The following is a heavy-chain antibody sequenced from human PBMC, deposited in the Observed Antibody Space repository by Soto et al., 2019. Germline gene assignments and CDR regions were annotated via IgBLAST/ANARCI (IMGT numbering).Heavy chain of an antibody. CDR2: TYYRSKWYN. Sequence: TCAISGDSVSSNSVAWSWIRQSPSRGLEWLGRTYYRSKWYNDYGVTVKGRITINPDTSKNQFSLQLNSVTPEDTAVYYCARGRFNAFGIWGQGTMVTVS. V-gene: IGHV6-1*01. D-gene: IGHD3-3*01. CDR1: GDSVSSNSVA. J-gene: IGHJ3*02. CDR3: ARGRFNAFGI.